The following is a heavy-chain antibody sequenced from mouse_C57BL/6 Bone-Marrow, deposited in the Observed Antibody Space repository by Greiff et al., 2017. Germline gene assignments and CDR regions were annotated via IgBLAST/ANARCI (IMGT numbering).Heavy chain of an antibody. CDR1: GYTFTSYW. CDR2: IDPSDSYT. J-gene: IGHJ2*01. D-gene: IGHD3-2*02. V-gene: IGHV1-69*01. CDR3: ARGSSGYVGYFDY. Sequence: VKLQQPGAELVMPGASVKLSCKASGYTFTSYWMHWVKQRPGQGLEWIGEIDPSDSYTNYNQKFKGKSTLTVDKSSSTAYMQLSSLTSEDSAVYYCARGSSGYVGYFDYWGQGTTLTVSS.